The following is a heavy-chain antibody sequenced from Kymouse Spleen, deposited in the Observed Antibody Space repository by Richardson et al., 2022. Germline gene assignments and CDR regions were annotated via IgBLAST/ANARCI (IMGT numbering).Heavy chain of an antibody. J-gene: IGHJ4*02. CDR3: ARGYNWNDGFDY. CDR2: INHSGST. CDR1: GGSFSGYY. Sequence: QVQLQQWGAGLLKPSETLSLTCAVYGGSFSGYYWSWIRQPPGKGLEWIGEINHSGSTNYNPSLKSRVTISVDTSKNQFSLKLSSVTAADTAVYYCARGYNWNDGFDYWGQGTLVTVSS. V-gene: IGHV4-34*01. D-gene: IGHD1-1*01.